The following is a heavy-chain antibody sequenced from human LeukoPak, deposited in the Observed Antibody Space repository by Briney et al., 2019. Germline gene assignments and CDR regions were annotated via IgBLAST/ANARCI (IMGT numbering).Heavy chain of an antibody. J-gene: IGHJ2*01. CDR1: GPTSPTYV. V-gene: IGHV3-74*01. D-gene: IGHD2-21*01. CDR3: ARDVNLLFFDV. CDR2: ISHDGTDT. Sequence: RRSLRHSRPAPGPTSPTYVMHWVRQAPGKGLMWVSRISHDGTDTSYADSVKDRFTVSRDNAKNTLYLQMNSLKADDTAVYYCARDVNLLFFDVWGRGTPVTVSS.